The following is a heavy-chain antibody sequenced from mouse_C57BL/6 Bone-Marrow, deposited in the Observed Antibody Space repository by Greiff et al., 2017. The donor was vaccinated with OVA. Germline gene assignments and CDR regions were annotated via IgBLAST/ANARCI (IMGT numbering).Heavy chain of an antibody. V-gene: IGHV1-54*01. Sequence: VQLQQSGAELVRPGTSVKVSCKASGYAFTNYLIEWVKQRPGQGLEWIGVINTGSGGSNYNEKFKGKATLTADKSSSTAYMQLSSLTSEDSAVYFCARYLLGLRRGIAYWGQGTLVTVSA. CDR3: ARYLLGLRRGIAY. D-gene: IGHD2-2*01. J-gene: IGHJ3*01. CDR1: GYAFTNYL. CDR2: INTGSGGS.